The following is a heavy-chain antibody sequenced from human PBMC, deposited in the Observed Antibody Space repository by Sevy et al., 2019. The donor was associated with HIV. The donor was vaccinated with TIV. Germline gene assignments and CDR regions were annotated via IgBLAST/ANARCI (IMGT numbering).Heavy chain of an antibody. Sequence: SETLSLTCAVSGYSISSGYYWGWIRQPPGKGLEWIGSIYHSGSTYYNPSLKSRVTISVDTSKNQFSLKLSSVTAADTAVYYGARAEIVVVPAATGWFDPWGQGTLVTVSS. J-gene: IGHJ5*02. CDR3: ARAEIVVVPAATGWFDP. CDR1: GYSISSGYY. D-gene: IGHD2-2*01. V-gene: IGHV4-38-2*01. CDR2: IYHSGST.